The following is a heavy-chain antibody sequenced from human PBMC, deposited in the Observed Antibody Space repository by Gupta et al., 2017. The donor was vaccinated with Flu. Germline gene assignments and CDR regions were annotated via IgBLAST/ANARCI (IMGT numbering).Heavy chain of an antibody. Sequence: QLQLQESGPGLVKPSETLSLTCTVSGGSISSSSYYWGWIRQPPGKGLEWIGSIYYSGSTYYNPSLKSRVTISVDTSKNQFSLKLSSVTAADTAVYYCARGTRPQTKDIVVVPAAIPNYYYYGMDVWGQGTTVTVSS. J-gene: IGHJ6*02. V-gene: IGHV4-39*01. CDR3: ARGTRPQTKDIVVVPAAIPNYYYYGMDV. CDR2: IYYSGST. D-gene: IGHD2-2*01. CDR1: GGSISSSSYY.